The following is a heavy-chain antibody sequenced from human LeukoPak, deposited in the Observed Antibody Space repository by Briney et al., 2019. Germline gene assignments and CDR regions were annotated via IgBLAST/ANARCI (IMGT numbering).Heavy chain of an antibody. J-gene: IGHJ5*02. V-gene: IGHV3-7*01. CDR1: GFTFSSYW. D-gene: IGHD3-22*01. Sequence: PGGSLRLSCAASGFTFSSYWMSWVRQAPGKGLEWVANIKQDGSEKYYVDSVKGRFTISRDNAKNSLYLQMNSLRAEDTAVYYCAKDGKIGYYRSSPFGWFDPWGQGTLVTVSS. CDR3: AKDGKIGYYRSSPFGWFDP. CDR2: IKQDGSEK.